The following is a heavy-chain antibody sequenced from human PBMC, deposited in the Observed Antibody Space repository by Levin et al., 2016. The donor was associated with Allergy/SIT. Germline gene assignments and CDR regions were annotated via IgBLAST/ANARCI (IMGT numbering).Heavy chain of an antibody. CDR3: ARETPVGIAVAGSFDY. CDR2: INPSGGST. J-gene: IGHJ4*02. D-gene: IGHD6-19*01. CDR1: GYTFTSYY. V-gene: IGHV1-46*01. Sequence: ASVKVSCKASGYTFTSYYMHWVRQAPGQGLEWMGIINPSGGSTSYAQKFQGRVTMTRDTSTSTVYMELSSLRSEDTAVYYCARETPVGIAVAGSFDYWGQGTLVTVSS.